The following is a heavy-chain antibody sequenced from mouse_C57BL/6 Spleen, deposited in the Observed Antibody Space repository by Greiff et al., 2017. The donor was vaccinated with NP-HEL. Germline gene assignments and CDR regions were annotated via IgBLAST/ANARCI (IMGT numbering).Heavy chain of an antibody. CDR2: INPNNGGT. CDR1: GYTFTDYY. V-gene: IGHV1-26*01. CDR3: ARKRDYAMDY. Sequence: EVQLQQSGPELVKPGASVKISCKASGYTFTDYYMNWVKQSHGKSLEWIGDINPNNGGTSYNQKFKGKATLTVDKSSSTAYMELRSLTSEDSAVYYCARKRDYAMDYWGQGTSVTVSS. J-gene: IGHJ4*01.